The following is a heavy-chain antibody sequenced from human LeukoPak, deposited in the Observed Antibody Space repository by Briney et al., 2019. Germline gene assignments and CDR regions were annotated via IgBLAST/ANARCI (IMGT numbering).Heavy chain of an antibody. CDR1: GGTFSSYA. Sequence: SVKVSCKASGGTFSSYAISWVRRAPGQGLEWMGGIIPIFGTANYAQKFQGRVTITADESTSTAYMELSSLRSEDTAVYYCARIVTQAYAPEYFQHWGQGTLVTVSS. V-gene: IGHV1-69*13. CDR3: ARIVTQAYAPEYFQH. J-gene: IGHJ1*01. CDR2: IIPIFGTA. D-gene: IGHD2-2*01.